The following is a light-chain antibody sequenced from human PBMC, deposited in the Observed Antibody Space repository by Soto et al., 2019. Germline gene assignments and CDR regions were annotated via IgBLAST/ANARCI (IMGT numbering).Light chain of an antibody. CDR2: GAS. V-gene: IGKV3-15*01. J-gene: IGKJ1*01. Sequence: EMVMTQSPATLSVSPGERATLSCRASQSVSSNLAWYQQKPDQAPRLLIYGASTRATGIPARFSGSGSGTEFTLTITSLQSEDFAVYYCQQYKKWPWTFGQGTKVDIK. CDR3: QQYKKWPWT. CDR1: QSVSSN.